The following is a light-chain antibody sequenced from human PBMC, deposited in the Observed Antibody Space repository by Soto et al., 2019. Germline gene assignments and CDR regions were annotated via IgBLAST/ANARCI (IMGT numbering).Light chain of an antibody. J-gene: IGKJ5*01. V-gene: IGKV3-15*01. CDR3: QQYNSWPPIT. CDR1: QSVSSN. CDR2: GAS. Sequence: EIVMTQSPATLSVSPGERATLSCRASQSVSSNLAWYQQKPGQAPRLLIYGASTRATGIPARFSGSGSGTDFTLTISSLQSEDFAVYYCQQYNSWPPITFGHGTRLEIK.